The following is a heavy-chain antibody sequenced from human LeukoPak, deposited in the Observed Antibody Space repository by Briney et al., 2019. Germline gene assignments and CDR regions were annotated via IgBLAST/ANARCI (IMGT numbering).Heavy chain of an antibody. D-gene: IGHD3-16*01. CDR1: GLTFSSYS. V-gene: IGHV3-21*01. CDR2: ISSSSSYI. J-gene: IGHJ4*02. Sequence: GGSLRLSCAASGLTFSSYSMNWVRQAPGKGLEWVSSISSSSSYIYYADSVKGRFTISRDNAKNSLYLQMNSLRAEDTAVYYCARMNGGDFDYWGQGTLVTVSS. CDR3: ARMNGGDFDY.